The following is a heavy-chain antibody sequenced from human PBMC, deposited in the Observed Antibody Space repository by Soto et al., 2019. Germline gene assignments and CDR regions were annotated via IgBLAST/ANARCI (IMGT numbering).Heavy chain of an antibody. CDR2: IIPVFGTP. Sequence: ASVKVSCKASGYSFSSHAITGVRQAPGQGLEWMGGIIPVFGTPSYAQKFQGRVTISADKSTNTSYLELRSLRSEDTAVYYCARGGALSTSWYWGDGLDSWGQGTQVTVSS. J-gene: IGHJ4*02. D-gene: IGHD6-13*01. CDR3: ARGGALSTSWYWGDGLDS. CDR1: GYSFSSHA. V-gene: IGHV1-69*06.